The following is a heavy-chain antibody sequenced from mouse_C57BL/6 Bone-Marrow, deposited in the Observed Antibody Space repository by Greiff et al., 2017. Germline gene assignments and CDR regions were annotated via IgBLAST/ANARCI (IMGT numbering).Heavy chain of an antibody. CDR2: SRNKANDYTT. V-gene: IGHV7-1*01. D-gene: IGHD1-1*01. Sequence: EVKLVESGGGLVQSGRSLRLSCATSGFTFSDFYMEWVRQAPGKGLEWIAASRNKANDYTTEYSASVKGRFIVSRDTSQSILYLQMNALRAEDTAIYYCARDYYYGSNWWGQGTTLTVSS. CDR3: ARDYYYGSNW. J-gene: IGHJ2*01. CDR1: GFTFSDFY.